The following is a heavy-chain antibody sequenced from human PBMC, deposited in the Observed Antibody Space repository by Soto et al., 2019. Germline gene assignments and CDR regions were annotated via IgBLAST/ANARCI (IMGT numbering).Heavy chain of an antibody. CDR1: GYTFISYY. Sequence: QVQLVQSGAEVKKPGASVKVSCKASGYTFISYYMHWVRQAPGQGLEWMGVINPSGGSTSYAQKFQGRVTMTRDTSTSTVYMELSSLRSEDTAVYYCARIRCTNGICQRGGFFDYWGQGTLVTVSS. V-gene: IGHV1-46*01. CDR2: INPSGGST. J-gene: IGHJ4*02. CDR3: ARIRCTNGICQRGGFFDY. D-gene: IGHD2-8*01.